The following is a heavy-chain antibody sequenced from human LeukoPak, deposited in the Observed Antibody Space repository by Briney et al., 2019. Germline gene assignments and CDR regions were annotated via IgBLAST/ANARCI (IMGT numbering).Heavy chain of an antibody. CDR2: ISPSGGST. Sequence: WASVKVSCKASGYTFTSYYMPWVRQAPGQGLEWMGIISPSGGSTSYAQKFQGRVTMTRDTSTSTVYMELSSLRSEDTAVYSCARGAIFGVVSNPTDYWGQGTLVTVSS. CDR1: GYTFTSYY. V-gene: IGHV1-46*01. J-gene: IGHJ4*02. CDR3: ARGAIFGVVSNPTDY. D-gene: IGHD3-3*01.